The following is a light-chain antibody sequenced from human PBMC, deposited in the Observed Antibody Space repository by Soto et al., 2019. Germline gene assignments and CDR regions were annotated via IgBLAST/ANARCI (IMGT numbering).Light chain of an antibody. CDR1: QSVGSSY. CDR3: QMYGSSPPGT. V-gene: IGKV3-20*01. CDR2: GAS. J-gene: IGKJ1*01. Sequence: EIVLTQSPCTLSLSPGERATLSCRASQSVGSSYLAWYHQKPGQAPRLLISGASSRATGIPDGFSGSGSGTDFTLTISRLEPEDFAVYYCQMYGSSPPGTFGQGTKVDIK.